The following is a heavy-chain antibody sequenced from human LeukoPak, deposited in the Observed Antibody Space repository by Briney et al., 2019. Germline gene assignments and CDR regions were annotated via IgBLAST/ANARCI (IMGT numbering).Heavy chain of an antibody. J-gene: IGHJ6*02. D-gene: IGHD5-18*01. CDR1: GFTFSDYY. CDR2: ISSSGSTI. Sequence: KTGGSLRLSCAASGFTFSDYYMSWIRQAPGKGLEWVSYISSSGSTIYYADSVKGRFTISSDNAKNSLYLQMNSLRAEDTAVYYCARDRWIQLWSTPYYYYYYGMDVWGQGTTVTVSS. V-gene: IGHV3-11*01. CDR3: ARDRWIQLWSTPYYYYYYGMDV.